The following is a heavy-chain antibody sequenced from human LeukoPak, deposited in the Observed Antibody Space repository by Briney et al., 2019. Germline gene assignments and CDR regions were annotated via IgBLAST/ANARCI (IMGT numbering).Heavy chain of an antibody. D-gene: IGHD4-17*01. CDR2: ISAYNGNT. Sequence: ASVKVSCKASGGTFSNYAISWVRQAPGQGLEWMGWISAYNGNTNYAQKLQGRVTMTTDTSTSTAYMELRSLRSDDTAVYYCARGRGALNYYYYYMDVWGKGTTVTISS. V-gene: IGHV1-18*01. J-gene: IGHJ6*03. CDR1: GGTFSNYA. CDR3: ARGRGALNYYYYYMDV.